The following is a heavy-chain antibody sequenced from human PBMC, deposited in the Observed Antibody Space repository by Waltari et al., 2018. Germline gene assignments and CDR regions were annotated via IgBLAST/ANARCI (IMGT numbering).Heavy chain of an antibody. J-gene: IGHJ5*02. CDR1: GYTFPSYD. D-gene: IGHD6-19*01. CDR2: MNPNSGNT. V-gene: IGHV1-8*02. CDR3: ARGIAVAGARSTFDP. Sequence: QVQLVQSGAEVKKPGASVKVSCKASGYTFPSYDINWVRPATGQGLEWMGWMNPNSGNTGYAQKFQGRVTMTRNTSISTAYMELSSLRSEDTAVYYCARGIAVAGARSTFDPWGQGTLVTVSS.